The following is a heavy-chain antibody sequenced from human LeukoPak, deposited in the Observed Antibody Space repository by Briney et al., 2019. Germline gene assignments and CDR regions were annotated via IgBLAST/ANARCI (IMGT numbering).Heavy chain of an antibody. J-gene: IGHJ6*02. CDR1: GFTFSSYW. D-gene: IGHD3-9*01. CDR3: ARALRYPTHYYYGMDV. V-gene: IGHV3-74*01. Sequence: PGGSLRLSCAASGFTFSSYWMHWVRQAPGKGLVWVSRINSDGSSTSYADSVKGRFTISRDSAKNTLYLQMNSLRAEDTAVYYCARALRYPTHYYYGMDVWGQGTTVTVSS. CDR2: INSDGSST.